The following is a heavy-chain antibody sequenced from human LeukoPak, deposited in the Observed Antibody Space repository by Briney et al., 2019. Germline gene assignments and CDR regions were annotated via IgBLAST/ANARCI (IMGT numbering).Heavy chain of an antibody. D-gene: IGHD5-24*01. J-gene: IGHJ1*01. CDR3: AKEEMEAEYFQH. CDR2: ISYDGSNK. V-gene: IGHV3-30-3*01. CDR1: GFTFSTYA. Sequence: GGSLRLSCAASGFTFSTYAMHWVRQAPGKGLEWVALISYDGSNKYYADSVKGRFTISRDNSKNTLYLQMNSLRAEDTAVYYCAKEEMEAEYFQHWGQGTLVSVSS.